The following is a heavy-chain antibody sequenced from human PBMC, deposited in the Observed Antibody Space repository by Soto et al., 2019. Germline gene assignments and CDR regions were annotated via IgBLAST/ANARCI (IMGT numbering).Heavy chain of an antibody. CDR2: IYYSGST. J-gene: IGHJ6*02. CDR1: Y. Sequence: YWSWIRQPPGKGLEWIGYIYYSGSTNYNPSLKGRVTISVDTSKNQFSLKLSSVTAADTAVYYRARETVPMDVWGQGTTVTVSS. V-gene: IGHV4-59*01. D-gene: IGHD1-1*01. CDR3: ARETVPMDV.